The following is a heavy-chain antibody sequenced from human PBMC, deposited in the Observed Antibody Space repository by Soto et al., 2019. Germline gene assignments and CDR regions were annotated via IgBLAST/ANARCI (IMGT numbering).Heavy chain of an antibody. CDR2: INSDGSTT. D-gene: IGHD3-16*01. CDR1: GFTFSSYW. V-gene: IGHV3-74*01. CDR3: AKLWYYFDS. J-gene: IGHJ4*02. Sequence: PGGSLRLSCAASGFTFSSYWMHWVRQAPGRGLVWVSHINSDGSTTTYADSVEGRFTISRDNAKNTLYLQMNSLRAEDTAVYYCAKLWYYFDSWGQGLLVTVSS.